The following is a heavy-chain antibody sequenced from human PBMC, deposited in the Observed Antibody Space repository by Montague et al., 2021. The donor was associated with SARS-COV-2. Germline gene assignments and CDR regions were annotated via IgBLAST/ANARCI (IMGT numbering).Heavy chain of an antibody. Sequence: SETLSLTCTVSGASISSRSYYWGWIRQPPGEGLEWIGFMYYSGSTYYNPTLKSRVTISVDTSQNQFSLKLSSVTAADTAVYYCATIPASITIFGVFQGYYFDDWGQGTLVTVSS. CDR3: ATIPASITIFGVFQGYYFDD. CDR2: MYYSGST. CDR1: GASISSRSYY. J-gene: IGHJ4*02. D-gene: IGHD3-3*01. V-gene: IGHV4-39*01.